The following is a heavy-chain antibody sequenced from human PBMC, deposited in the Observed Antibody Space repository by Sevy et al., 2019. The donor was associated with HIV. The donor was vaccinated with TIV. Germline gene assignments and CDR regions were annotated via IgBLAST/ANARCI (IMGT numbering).Heavy chain of an antibody. V-gene: IGHV3-48*02. Sequence: GGSLRLSCAASGFTFSSYSMNWVRQAPGKGLEWVSYIGSSSVTIYYADSVKGLFTISRDNAKNSLYLQMNSLRDEDTAVYYCAGDSGWLQLGDDYWGQGTLVTVSS. CDR3: AGDSGWLQLGDDY. J-gene: IGHJ4*02. CDR2: IGSSSVTI. D-gene: IGHD5-12*01. CDR1: GFTFSSYS.